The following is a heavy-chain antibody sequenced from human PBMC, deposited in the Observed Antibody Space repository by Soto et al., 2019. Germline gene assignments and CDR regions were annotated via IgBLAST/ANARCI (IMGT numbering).Heavy chain of an antibody. CDR3: ARAAEGVTFGLDP. CDR1: GGSMSSDDHY. CDR2: IHYSGST. J-gene: IGHJ5*02. D-gene: IGHD3-16*01. V-gene: IGHV4-30-4*01. Sequence: SETLSLTCTVSGGSMSSDDHYWSWIRQPRGKGREWIGHIHYSGSTYYNPSLKSRVTISADTSRNKFSLKLSSVTAADTAMYYCARAAEGVTFGLDPWGQGTLVTVSS.